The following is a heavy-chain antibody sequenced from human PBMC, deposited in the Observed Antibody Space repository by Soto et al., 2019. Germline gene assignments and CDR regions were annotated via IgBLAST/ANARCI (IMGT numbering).Heavy chain of an antibody. D-gene: IGHD2-15*01. CDR1: GGTLSSYP. CDR2: IVPILRIA. J-gene: IGHJ4*02. Sequence: QVQLVQSGAEVRKPESSVKVSCRASGGTLSSYPISWVRQAPGQGPEWMGRIVPILRIANYAQKFQGRVTITADTSTSAAYMELSSLTSEDTAVYYCAVVVASLEAEGYYFQSWGQGTLVCVSP. CDR3: AVVVASLEAEGYYFQS. V-gene: IGHV1-69*02.